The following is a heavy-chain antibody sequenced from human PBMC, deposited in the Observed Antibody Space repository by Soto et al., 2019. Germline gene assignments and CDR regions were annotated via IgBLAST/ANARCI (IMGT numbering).Heavy chain of an antibody. CDR2: IVPIISTT. Sequence: QVPLVQSGAELKKPGSSVKVSCKTSGSTFNTYAISWVRQAPGQGREWMGGIVPIISTTYYAQKFEGRVTVTAHKSTTTAYMELSSLTADDTAVYYCARGGYSSSWRFDYWGQGTLVTVSS. V-gene: IGHV1-69*06. J-gene: IGHJ4*02. D-gene: IGHD6-13*01. CDR1: GSTFNTYA. CDR3: ARGGYSSSWRFDY.